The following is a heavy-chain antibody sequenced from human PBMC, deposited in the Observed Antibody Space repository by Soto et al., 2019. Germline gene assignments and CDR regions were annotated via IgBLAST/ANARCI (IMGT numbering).Heavy chain of an antibody. CDR2: IGTRGNTK. Sequence: QVQLVESGGGLVKPGGSLRLSCATSGFTFSDYYMSWIRQAQGKGLEWVSYIGTRGNTKYYADSVRGRFTISRDNAKNSLYLQMNSLRADDTAVYYCARDGTEYYGEYYDYWGQGIPVTVSS. V-gene: IGHV3-11*01. D-gene: IGHD4-17*01. J-gene: IGHJ4*02. CDR3: ARDGTEYYGEYYDY. CDR1: GFTFSDYY.